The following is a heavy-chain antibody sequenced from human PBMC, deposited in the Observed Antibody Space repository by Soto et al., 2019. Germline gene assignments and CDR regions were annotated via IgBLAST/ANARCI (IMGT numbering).Heavy chain of an antibody. J-gene: IGHJ5*02. CDR3: ARDVKGYYDFWRHFTGDWFDP. V-gene: IGHV4-30-4*01. Sequence: SETLSLTCTVSGDSINSDYYYWSWIRQPPGKGLEWIGYISNSGSTYYSPSLKSRLTISIDTSKNQFSLKLNSVTAADTAVYYCARDVKGYYDFWRHFTGDWFDPWGQGTLVTVSS. CDR2: ISNSGST. CDR1: GDSINSDYYY. D-gene: IGHD3-3*01.